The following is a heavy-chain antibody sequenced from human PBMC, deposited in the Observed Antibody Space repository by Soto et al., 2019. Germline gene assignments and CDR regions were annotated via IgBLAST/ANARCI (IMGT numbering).Heavy chain of an antibody. V-gene: IGHV1-69*02. CDR3: ARGRWSGLSGYDYEGHGFDS. CDR2: IIPILGIA. D-gene: IGHD5-12*01. CDR1: GGTFSSYT. Sequence: SVKVSYKASGGTFSSYTISWVRQAPGQGLEWMGRIIPILGIANYAQKFQGRVTITADKSTSTAYMELSSLRSEDTAVYYCARGRWSGLSGYDYEGHGFDSWGQATRVTVAS. J-gene: IGHJ3*02.